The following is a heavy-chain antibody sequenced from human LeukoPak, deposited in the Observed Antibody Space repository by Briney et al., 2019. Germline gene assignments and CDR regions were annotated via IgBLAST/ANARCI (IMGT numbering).Heavy chain of an antibody. V-gene: IGHV3-21*06. Sequence: PGGSLRLSCAASGFTFSSYTMNWVRQAPGKGLEWVSSISSSSSYIYYADSVKGRFTISRDNAKNSLYLQMNSLRAEDTAVYYCARDTYDILTGYYKWAFDIWGQGTMVTVSS. CDR2: ISSSSSYI. CDR1: GFTFSSYT. J-gene: IGHJ3*02. D-gene: IGHD3-9*01. CDR3: ARDTYDILTGYYKWAFDI.